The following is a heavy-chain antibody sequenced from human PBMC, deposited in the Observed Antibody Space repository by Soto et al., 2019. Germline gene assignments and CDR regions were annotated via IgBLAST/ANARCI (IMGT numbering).Heavy chain of an antibody. V-gene: IGHV5-51*01. J-gene: IGHJ4*02. Sequence: GESQKISSQGFGYTFSSYWIGWVRRVPGKGLEWMGIIFPADSDTRYSPPFQGQVTISADKSISTAYLQWSSLRASDTAMYYCARRRGSDFDYWGQGTLVTVSS. D-gene: IGHD3-10*01. CDR1: GYTFSSYW. CDR3: ARRRGSDFDY. CDR2: IFPADSDT.